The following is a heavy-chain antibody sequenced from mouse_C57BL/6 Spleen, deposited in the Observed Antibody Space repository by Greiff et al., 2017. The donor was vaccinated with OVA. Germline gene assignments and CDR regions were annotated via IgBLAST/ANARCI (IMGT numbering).Heavy chain of an antibody. CDR2: IYPGSGST. Sequence: QVQLQQPGAELVKPGASVKMSCKASGYTFTSYWITWVKQRPGPGLEWIGDIYPGSGSTTYNETFKSKATLTVDTSSSTAYMQLSSLTYEDAAVYYCARGGGKDMDYWGQGTSVTGSS. J-gene: IGHJ4*01. CDR1: GYTFTSYW. CDR3: ARGGGKDMDY. V-gene: IGHV1-55*01.